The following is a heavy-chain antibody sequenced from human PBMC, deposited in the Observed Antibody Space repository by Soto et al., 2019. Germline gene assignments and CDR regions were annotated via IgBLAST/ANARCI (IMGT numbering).Heavy chain of an antibody. CDR1: GGSISSGGYS. CDR2: IYHSGST. V-gene: IGHV4-30-2*01. J-gene: IGHJ4*02. D-gene: IGHD5-18*01. Sequence: SETLSLTCAVSGGSISSGGYSWSWIRQPPGKGLEWIGYIYHSGSTNYNPSLKSRVTISVDKSKNQFSLKLSSVTAADTAVYSCARTPWDGYTGYYLDYWGQGTLVTVSS. CDR3: ARTPWDGYTGYYLDY.